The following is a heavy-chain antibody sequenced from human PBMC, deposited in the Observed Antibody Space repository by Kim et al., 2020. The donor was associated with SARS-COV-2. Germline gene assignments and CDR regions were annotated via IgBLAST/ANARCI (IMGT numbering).Heavy chain of an antibody. CDR2: IYYSGST. D-gene: IGHD6-13*01. CDR3: ASGYSSSWYTTVVGWFDP. V-gene: IGHV4-39*07. J-gene: IGHJ5*02. Sequence: SETLSLTCTVSGGSISSSSYYWGWIRQPPGKGLEWIGSIYYSGSTYYNPSLKSRVTISVDTSKNQFSLKLSSVTAADTAVYYCASGYSSSWYTTVVGWFDPWGQGTLVTVSS. CDR1: GGSISSSSYY.